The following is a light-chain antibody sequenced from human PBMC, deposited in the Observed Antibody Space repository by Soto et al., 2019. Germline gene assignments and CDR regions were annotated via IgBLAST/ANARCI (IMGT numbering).Light chain of an antibody. J-gene: IGLJ3*02. CDR2: SNI. CDR3: QSYDSSLGGSKGV. CDR1: SSDIGAGYD. Sequence: QSVLMQPPSMSGAPGQRVTISCTGSSSDIGAGYDVHWYQQFPGTAPKLLIYSNINRPSGVPDRFSGSKSGTSASLAITGLQAEDEADYYCQSYDSSLGGSKGVFGGGTKLTVL. V-gene: IGLV1-40*01.